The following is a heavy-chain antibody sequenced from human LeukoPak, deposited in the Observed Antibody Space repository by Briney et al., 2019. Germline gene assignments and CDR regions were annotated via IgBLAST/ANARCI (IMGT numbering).Heavy chain of an antibody. D-gene: IGHD2-15*01. Sequence: GRSLSLSCAASGFTFSTYGMHWVRQAPGKGPEWVGVISNDGSNKYHAESVKGRFTISRDNSKNTLYLQMNSLRAEDTAVYYCAKGEGHCSGGSCYRQDYWGQGTLVTVSS. CDR2: ISNDGSNK. CDR1: GFTFSTYG. CDR3: AKGEGHCSGGSCYRQDY. V-gene: IGHV3-30*18. J-gene: IGHJ4*02.